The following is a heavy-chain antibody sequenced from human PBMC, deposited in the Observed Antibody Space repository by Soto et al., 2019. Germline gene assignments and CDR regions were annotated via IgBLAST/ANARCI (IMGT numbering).Heavy chain of an antibody. CDR2: TYYRSKWYN. V-gene: IGHV6-1*01. J-gene: IGHJ4*02. CDR1: GDSVSSNTAS. D-gene: IGHD6-13*01. Sequence: PSQTLSLTCAISGDSVSSNTASWTWTRQSPSRGLEWLGRTYYRSKWYNDFAVSVKGRITINPDTSKNQFSLQLNSVTTEDTAMYYCARDVSSSTFHGFDSWGQGTQVTVSS. CDR3: ARDVSSSTFHGFDS.